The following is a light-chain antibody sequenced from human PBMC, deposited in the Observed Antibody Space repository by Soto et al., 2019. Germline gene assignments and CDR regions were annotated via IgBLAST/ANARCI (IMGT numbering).Light chain of an antibody. CDR3: QQYNSYSPLT. CDR2: KAS. Sequence: DIQMPQSPSIWSASVGDRVTINCRASQSISSWLAWYQQKPGKAPKLLIYKASGLESGVPSRFSGRGSGTDFTLTIISLQPDDFATYYCQQYNSYSPLTFGGGTKVDIK. CDR1: QSISSW. V-gene: IGKV1-5*03. J-gene: IGKJ4*01.